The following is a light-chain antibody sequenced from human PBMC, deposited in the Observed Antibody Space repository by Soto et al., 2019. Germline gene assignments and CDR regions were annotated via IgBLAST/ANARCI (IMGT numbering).Light chain of an antibody. V-gene: IGLV1-40*01. CDR3: QSYDSSLSGWV. Sequence: QSVLTQPPSESGAPGQRVTISCTGSSSNIGAGYDVKWYQQLPGTAPKLLIYGNSHRPSGVPDRFSGSKSGTSASLAITGLQAEDEADYYCQSYDSSLSGWVFGGGTKLTVL. CDR2: GNS. J-gene: IGLJ3*02. CDR1: SSNIGAGYD.